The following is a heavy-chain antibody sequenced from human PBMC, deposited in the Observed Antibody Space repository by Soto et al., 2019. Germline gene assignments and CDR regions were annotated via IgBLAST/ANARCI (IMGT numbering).Heavy chain of an antibody. J-gene: IGHJ6*02. CDR1: MS. CDR3: ARFTMIRGELSDHYYGMDV. D-gene: IGHD3-10*01. V-gene: IGHV2-26*01. Sequence: MSVSWIRQPPRSALEWLAHIFSTGDEFYSPSLRSRLTISKDTSRGQVVLTMTAVAPVDTATYFCARFTMIRGELSDHYYGMDVWGQGTTVTVSS. CDR2: IFSTGDE.